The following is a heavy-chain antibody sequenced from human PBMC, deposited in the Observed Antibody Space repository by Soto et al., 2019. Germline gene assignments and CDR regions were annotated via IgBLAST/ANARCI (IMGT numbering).Heavy chain of an antibody. Sequence: ESLKISGKGSGCKFTSYWIGWVRQMPGKGLEWMGIIYPGDSDTRYSPSFQGQVTISADKSISTAYLQWSSLKASDTAMYYCARLYGSGSYYNVLYYYYYYYMDVWGKGTTVTVSS. CDR3: ARLYGSGSYYNVLYYYYYYYMDV. J-gene: IGHJ6*03. CDR2: IYPGDSDT. D-gene: IGHD3-10*01. V-gene: IGHV5-51*01. CDR1: GCKFTSYW.